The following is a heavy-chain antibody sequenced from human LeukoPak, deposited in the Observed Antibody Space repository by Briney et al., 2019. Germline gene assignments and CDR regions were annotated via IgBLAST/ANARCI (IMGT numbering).Heavy chain of an antibody. CDR2: ISYDGSNE. J-gene: IGHJ6*02. Sequence: PGGSLRLSCAASGFTFSSYAMHWVRQAPGKGLEWVAVISYDGSNEYYADSVKGRFTISRDNSKNTLYLQMNSLRAEDTAVYYCARDSRYPYYYYGMDVWGQGTTVTVSS. CDR1: GFTFSSYA. D-gene: IGHD3-16*02. CDR3: ARDSRYPYYYYGMDV. V-gene: IGHV3-30-3*01.